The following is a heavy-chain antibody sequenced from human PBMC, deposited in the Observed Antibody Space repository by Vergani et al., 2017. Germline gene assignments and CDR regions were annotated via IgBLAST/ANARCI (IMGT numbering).Heavy chain of an antibody. D-gene: IGHD3-10*01. CDR3: ARYYCSGSYLDY. CDR1: GYTFTSYG. V-gene: IGHV1-18*04. J-gene: IGHJ4*02. CDR2: ISAYNGNT. Sequence: QVQLVPSGAEVKKPGASVTVSCKASGYTFTSYGISWVRQAPGQGLEWMGWISAYNGNTNYAQKLQGRVTMTTDTTTSTAYMELRILGSDDTAVYYCARYYCSGSYLDYWGQGTLVTVSS.